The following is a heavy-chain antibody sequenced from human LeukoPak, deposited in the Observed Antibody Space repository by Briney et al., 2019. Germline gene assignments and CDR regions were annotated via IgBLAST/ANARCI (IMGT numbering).Heavy chain of an antibody. CDR1: GYSISSGYY. V-gene: IGHV4-38-2*02. Sequence: PSETLSLTCTVSGYSISSGYYWGWIRQPPGKGLEWIGSIYHSGSTYYNPSLKSRVTISVDTSKNQFSLKLSSVTAADTAVYYCARWLQFPHWYFDLWGRGTLVTVSS. CDR2: IYHSGST. J-gene: IGHJ2*01. D-gene: IGHD5-24*01. CDR3: ARWLQFPHWYFDL.